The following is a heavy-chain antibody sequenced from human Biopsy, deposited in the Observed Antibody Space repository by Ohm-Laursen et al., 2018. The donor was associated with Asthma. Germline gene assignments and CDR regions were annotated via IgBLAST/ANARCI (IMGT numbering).Heavy chain of an antibody. CDR2: IYSGGGT. J-gene: IGHJ3*02. V-gene: IGHV3-53*01. Sequence: GSLRLSCTASGFTVSTNGMSWVRQPPGKGLEWVSVIYSGGGTYYADSVQGRVTISRDNSKNTLSLQMNSLRGEDTAVYYCARAYGGSFFSGSFDIWGQGTMVTVSS. CDR1: GFTVSTNG. D-gene: IGHD4-23*01. CDR3: ARAYGGSFFSGSFDI.